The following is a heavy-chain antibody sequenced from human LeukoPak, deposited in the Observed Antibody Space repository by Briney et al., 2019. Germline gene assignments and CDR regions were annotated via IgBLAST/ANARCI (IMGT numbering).Heavy chain of an antibody. CDR3: ARDSRTFFMDV. V-gene: IGHV3-20*04. D-gene: IGHD2/OR15-2a*01. Sequence: GGSLRLSCAASGFTFDDYGMSWVRQAPGKGLEWVSGINWNGGSTGYADSVKGRFTISRDNAKNSLYLQMNSLRAEDTAVYYCARDSRTFFMDVWGQGTTVTVSS. CDR1: GFTFDDYG. CDR2: INWNGGST. J-gene: IGHJ6*02.